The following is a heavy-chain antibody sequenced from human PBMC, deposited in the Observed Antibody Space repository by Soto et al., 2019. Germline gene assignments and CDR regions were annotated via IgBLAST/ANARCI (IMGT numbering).Heavy chain of an antibody. D-gene: IGHD3-10*01. Sequence: GGSLRLSCAASGFTFSSYAMSWVRQAPGKGLEWVSAISGSGGSTYYADSVKGRFTISRDNSKNTLYLQMNSLRAEDAAVYYCAKAGRPSLWFGEPRDIGWFDPWGQGTLVTVSS. CDR3: AKAGRPSLWFGEPRDIGWFDP. J-gene: IGHJ5*02. CDR1: GFTFSSYA. CDR2: ISGSGGST. V-gene: IGHV3-23*01.